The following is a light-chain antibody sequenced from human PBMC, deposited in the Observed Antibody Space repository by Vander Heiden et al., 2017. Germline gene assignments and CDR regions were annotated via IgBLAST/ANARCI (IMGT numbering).Light chain of an antibody. CDR2: DAS. J-gene: IGKJ3*01. CDR1: QSISSW. Sequence: DIQMTQSPSTLSASVGDRVTITCRASQSISSWLAWYQQKPGKAPKLLIYDASSLESGVPSRFSGSGSGTEFTLTISSLQPDDFATYYCQQDNSSSHSFGHGTKVDIK. V-gene: IGKV1-5*01. CDR3: QQDNSSSHS.